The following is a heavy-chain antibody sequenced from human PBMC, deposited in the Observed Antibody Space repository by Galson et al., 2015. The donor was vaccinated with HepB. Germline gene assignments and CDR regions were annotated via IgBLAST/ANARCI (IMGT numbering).Heavy chain of an antibody. Sequence: SVKVPCKASGYNFNVYYIHWVRQAPGQGLEWLGRIDPDSGGTDYAQKFQGRVTMTSDTSISTAYMELSRLRSDDTAFYYCAREYDYVWGSSPSGNYYYAMDVWGQGTTVIVSS. CDR2: IDPDSGGT. D-gene: IGHD3-16*01. J-gene: IGHJ6*02. V-gene: IGHV1-2*06. CDR3: AREYDYVWGSSPSGNYYYAMDV. CDR1: GYNFNVYY.